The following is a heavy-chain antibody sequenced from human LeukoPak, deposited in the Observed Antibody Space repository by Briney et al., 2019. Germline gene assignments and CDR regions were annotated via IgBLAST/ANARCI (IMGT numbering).Heavy chain of an antibody. CDR3: ARSDGDGYNEYFDY. D-gene: IGHD5-24*01. CDR1: GFTFSDYY. Sequence: PGGSLRLSCAASGFTFSDYYMSWIRQAPGKGLEWVSYISSSGSTIYYADSVKGRFTISRDNAKNSPYLQMNSLRAEDTAVYYCARSDGDGYNEYFDYWGQGTLVTVSS. V-gene: IGHV3-11*01. J-gene: IGHJ4*02. CDR2: ISSSGSTI.